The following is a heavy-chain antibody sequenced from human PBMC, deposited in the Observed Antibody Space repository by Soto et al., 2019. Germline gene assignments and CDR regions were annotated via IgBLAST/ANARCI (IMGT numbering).Heavy chain of an antibody. J-gene: IGHJ4*02. CDR1: DYTFTSYA. V-gene: IGHV1-18*04. CDR2: ISTYNGNT. CDR3: ARDSFDY. Sequence: GASVKFSCKASDYTFTSYAINWVRQAPGQGLEWMGWISTYNGNTNYVQKFQGRVTMTTDTSTSTAYMELRSLRSDDTAVYYCARDSFDYWGQGTLVTVSS.